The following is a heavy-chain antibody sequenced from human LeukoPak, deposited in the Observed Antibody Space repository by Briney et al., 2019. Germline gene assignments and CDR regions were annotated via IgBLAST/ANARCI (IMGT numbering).Heavy chain of an antibody. V-gene: IGHV4-59*12. CDR2: IYYSGST. CDR3: ARVVVGYDFWSGYYMPYYFDY. Sequence: SETLSLTCTVSGGSISSYYWSWIRQPPGKGLEWIGYIYYSGSTNYNPSLKSRVTISVDRSKNQFSLKLSSVTAADTAVYYCARVVVGYDFWSGYYMPYYFDYWGQGTLVTVSS. J-gene: IGHJ4*02. CDR1: GGSISSYY. D-gene: IGHD3-3*01.